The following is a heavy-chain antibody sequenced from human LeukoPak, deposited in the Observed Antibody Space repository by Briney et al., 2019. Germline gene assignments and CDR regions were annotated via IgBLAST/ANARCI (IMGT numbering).Heavy chain of an antibody. CDR3: AKDPNRYCTNGVCSGPFDY. J-gene: IGHJ4*02. D-gene: IGHD2-8*01. Sequence: GGSLRLSCAASGFTFSSYAMSWVRQAPGKGLGWVSAISGSGGGTYYADSVKGQFTISRDNSKNTLYLQMNSLRAEDTAVYYCAKDPNRYCTNGVCSGPFDYWGQGTLVTVSS. CDR2: ISGSGGGT. CDR1: GFTFSSYA. V-gene: IGHV3-23*01.